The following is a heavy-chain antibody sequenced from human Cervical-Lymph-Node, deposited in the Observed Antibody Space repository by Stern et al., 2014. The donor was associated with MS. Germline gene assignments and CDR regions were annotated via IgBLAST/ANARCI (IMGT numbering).Heavy chain of an antibody. CDR3: ARGHCTNGVCPLDY. CDR2: IYYSGST. V-gene: IGHV4-59*01. D-gene: IGHD2-8*01. Sequence: QVRLQESGPGLVKPSETLSLTCSVSGGAISSYYWSWIRQPPGKGLEWIGYIYYSGSTNYNPSLKSRVTISIDTSKKQFSLNLSSVTAADTAVYYCARGHCTNGVCPLDYWGQGTLVTVSA. CDR1: GGAISSYY. J-gene: IGHJ4*02.